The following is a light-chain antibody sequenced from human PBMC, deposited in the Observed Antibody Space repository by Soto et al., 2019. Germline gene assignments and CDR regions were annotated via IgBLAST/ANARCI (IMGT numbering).Light chain of an antibody. CDR3: HQFGYSPRT. CDR2: ATS. Sequence: EIVLTQSPGTLSLSPGETATLSCRASQTVNSDYLAWFQQRPSQAPRLLIFATSRRATDIPDRFSGSESGTDFTLAIRRLEPEDFAVYYCHQFGYSPRTFGQGTKVDIK. CDR1: QTVNSDY. V-gene: IGKV3-20*01. J-gene: IGKJ1*01.